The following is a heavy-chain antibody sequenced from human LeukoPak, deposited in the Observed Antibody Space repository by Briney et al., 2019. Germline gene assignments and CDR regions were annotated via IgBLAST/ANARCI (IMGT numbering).Heavy chain of an antibody. CDR2: IYPGDSGP. V-gene: IGHV5-51*01. J-gene: IGHJ3*01. D-gene: IGHD1-26*01. CDR1: GYSFTSYC. CDR3: GMSGDRVPLQDDVFDV. Sequence: GESLKISCKVSGYSFTSYCIGWVRQMPGKGLEWMGIIYPGDSGPSYSPSFQGQVTISVDKSINTAYLQWSSLQASDTAMYYCGMSGDRVPLQDDVFDVWGQGTMVTVST.